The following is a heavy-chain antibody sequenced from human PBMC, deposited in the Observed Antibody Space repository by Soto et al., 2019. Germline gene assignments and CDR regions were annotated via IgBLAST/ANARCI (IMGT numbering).Heavy chain of an antibody. D-gene: IGHD3-22*01. CDR3: ARGVPVPDYYDSSGYSWEFDY. Sequence: PSETLSLTCAVYGGSFSGYDWSWIRQPPGKGLEWIGEINHSGSTNYNPSLKSRVTISVDTSKNQFSLKLSSVTAADTAVYYCARGVPVPDYYDSSGYSWEFDYWGQGTLVTVSS. CDR2: INHSGST. J-gene: IGHJ4*02. CDR1: GGSFSGYD. V-gene: IGHV4-34*01.